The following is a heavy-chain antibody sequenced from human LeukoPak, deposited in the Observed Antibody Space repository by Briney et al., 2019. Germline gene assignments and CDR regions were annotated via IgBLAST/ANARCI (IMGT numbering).Heavy chain of an antibody. Sequence: GGSLRLSCAASGFTFDDYAMHWVRQAPGKGLEWVSGISWNSGSIGYADSVKGRFTISRDNAKNSLYLQMNSLRAEDTALYYCAKSLAAVAGTQLDYWGQGTLVTVSS. CDR1: GFTFDDYA. D-gene: IGHD6-19*01. CDR2: ISWNSGSI. V-gene: IGHV3-9*01. J-gene: IGHJ4*02. CDR3: AKSLAAVAGTQLDY.